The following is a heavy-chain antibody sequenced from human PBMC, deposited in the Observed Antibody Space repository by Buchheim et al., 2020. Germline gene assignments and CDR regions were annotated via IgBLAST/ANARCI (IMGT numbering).Heavy chain of an antibody. J-gene: IGHJ5*02. V-gene: IGHV1-69*06. CDR1: GCIYNSFA. CDR2: IIPLFGTA. Sequence: QVQLVQSGAEVKKPGSSVKVSCKASGCIYNSFAFSWVRQAPGQGLEWMGGIIPLFGTATYAPKFQGKVTITADTSTNTVYMELSSLTSEDTAIYYCARDSSNYLDPNGYYYYSWGQGTL. D-gene: IGHD3-22*01. CDR3: ARDSSNYLDPNGYYYYS.